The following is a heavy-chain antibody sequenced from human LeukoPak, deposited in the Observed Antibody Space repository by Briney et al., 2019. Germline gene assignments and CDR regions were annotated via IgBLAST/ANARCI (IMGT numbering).Heavy chain of an antibody. D-gene: IGHD5-18*01. V-gene: IGHV1-18*01. CDR1: GYTFTSYG. Sequence: ASVKVSCKASGYTFTSYGISWVRQAPGQGLERMGWISTYNGNTNYAQKLQGRVTMTTDTSTSTAYMELRSLRSDDTAVYYCARDRPLRTSGGYSYGYVNYWGQGTLVTVSS. J-gene: IGHJ4*02. CDR2: ISTYNGNT. CDR3: ARDRPLRTSGGYSYGYVNY.